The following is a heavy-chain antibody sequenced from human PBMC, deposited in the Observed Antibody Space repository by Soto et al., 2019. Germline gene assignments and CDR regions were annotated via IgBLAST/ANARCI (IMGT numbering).Heavy chain of an antibody. J-gene: IGHJ4*02. Sequence: SETLSLTCTVSGGSISSSSYYWSWIRQHPGRGLEWIGYIYYSGSAYYNPSLKNRVTMSVDTSNNQLSLQLSSVTAADTAVYYCARVASGSYYTDYWGQGILVTVSS. D-gene: IGHD3-10*01. CDR3: ARVASGSYYTDY. CDR2: IYYSGSA. CDR1: GGSISSSSYY. V-gene: IGHV4-31*03.